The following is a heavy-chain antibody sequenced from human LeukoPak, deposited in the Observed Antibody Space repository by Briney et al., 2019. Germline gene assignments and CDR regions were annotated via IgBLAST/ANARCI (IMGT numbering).Heavy chain of an antibody. J-gene: IGHJ4*02. V-gene: IGHV4-34*01. CDR2: INKSGNT. CDR1: GFTVSSNY. Sequence: PGGSLRLSCAASGFTVSSNYMSWVRQAPGEGLEWIGEINKSGNTNYNPSLKSRVTIAIDASKNQFSLRLNSVTAADTAVYYCARLRGYYYDRSSYQLPYYFDYWGQGTPVTVSS. CDR3: ARLRGYYYDRSSYQLPYYFDY. D-gene: IGHD3-22*01.